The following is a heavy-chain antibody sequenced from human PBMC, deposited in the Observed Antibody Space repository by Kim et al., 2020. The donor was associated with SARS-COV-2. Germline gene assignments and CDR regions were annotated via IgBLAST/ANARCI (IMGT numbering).Heavy chain of an antibody. CDR2: ISGDGGST. CDR1: GFTFDDYA. Sequence: GGSLRLSCAASGFTFDDYAMHWVRQAPGKGLEWVSLISGDGGSTYYADSVKGRFTISRDNSKNSLYLQMNSLRTEDTALYYCAKDIGILWFGEGPYYYYGMDVWGQGTTVTVSS. J-gene: IGHJ6*02. V-gene: IGHV3-43*02. D-gene: IGHD3-10*01. CDR3: AKDIGILWFGEGPYYYYGMDV.